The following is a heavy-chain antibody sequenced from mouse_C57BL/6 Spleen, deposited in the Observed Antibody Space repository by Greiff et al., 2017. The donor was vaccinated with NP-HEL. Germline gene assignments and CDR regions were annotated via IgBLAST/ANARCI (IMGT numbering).Heavy chain of an antibody. CDR3: ARGTTAHFDY. D-gene: IGHD1-2*01. J-gene: IGHJ2*01. CDR1: GYTFTDYY. V-gene: IGHV1-26*01. CDR2: INPNNGGT. Sequence: VQLQQSGPELVKPGASVKISCKASGYTFTDYYMNWVKQSHGKSLEWIGDINPNNGGTSYNQKFKGKATLTVDKSSSTAYMQLSSLTYEDSAVYYCARGTTAHFDYWGQGTTLTVSS.